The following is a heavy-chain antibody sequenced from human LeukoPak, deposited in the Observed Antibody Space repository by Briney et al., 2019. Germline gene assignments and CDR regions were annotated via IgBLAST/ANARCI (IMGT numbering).Heavy chain of an antibody. CDR3: ARVLNYYDSSGYYFSY. V-gene: IGHV3-21*01. J-gene: IGHJ4*02. CDR1: GFTFSNCS. Sequence: GGSLRLSCAASGFTFSNCSMNWVRQAPGKGLEWVSSISSSSSFIYYADSVKGRFTISRDNAKNSLYLQMNSLRAEDTAVYYCARVLNYYDSSGYYFSYWGQGTLVTVSS. D-gene: IGHD3-22*01. CDR2: ISSSSSFI.